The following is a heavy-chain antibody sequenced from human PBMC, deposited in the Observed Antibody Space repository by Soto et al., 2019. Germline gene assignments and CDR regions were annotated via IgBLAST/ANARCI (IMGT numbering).Heavy chain of an antibody. V-gene: IGHV4-34*01. CDR1: GGSFSGYY. J-gene: IGHJ4*02. Sequence: SETLSLTCAVYGGSFSGYYWSWIRQPPGKGLEWIGEINHSGSTNYNPSLKSRVTISVDTSKNQFSLKLSSVTAADTAVYYCATGAVAGTGYYFDDWGQGTLVTVSS. D-gene: IGHD6-19*01. CDR3: ATGAVAGTGYYFDD. CDR2: INHSGST.